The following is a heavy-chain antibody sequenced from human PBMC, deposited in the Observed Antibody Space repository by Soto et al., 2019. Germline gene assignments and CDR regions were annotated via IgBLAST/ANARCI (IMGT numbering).Heavy chain of an antibody. J-gene: IGHJ5*02. CDR2: IIPIFGTA. CDR1: GGTFSSYA. Sequence: QVQLVQSGAEVKKPGSSVKVSCKVSGGTFSSYAISWVRQAPGQGLEWMGGIIPIFGTANYAQKFQGRVTITADESTSTAYMELSSLRSEDTAVYYCARDWYSSGWYLVDPWGQGTLVTVSS. D-gene: IGHD6-19*01. CDR3: ARDWYSSGWYLVDP. V-gene: IGHV1-69*12.